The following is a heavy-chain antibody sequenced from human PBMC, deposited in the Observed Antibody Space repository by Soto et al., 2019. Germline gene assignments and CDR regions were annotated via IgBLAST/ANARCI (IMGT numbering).Heavy chain of an antibody. CDR3: ARDGTYNWV. Sequence: ELQLVASGGGLVQPGGSLRLSCAASGFTVSNNYLRWVRQAPGKGLEWVSLIYSGGDTYYADSVKGRFTISRDNSKNTLHLQMNSRRAEDTAVYYCARDGTYNWVGGQGILVTVSS. CDR2: IYSGGDT. D-gene: IGHD1-1*01. V-gene: IGHV3-66*01. J-gene: IGHJ4*02. CDR1: GFTVSNNY.